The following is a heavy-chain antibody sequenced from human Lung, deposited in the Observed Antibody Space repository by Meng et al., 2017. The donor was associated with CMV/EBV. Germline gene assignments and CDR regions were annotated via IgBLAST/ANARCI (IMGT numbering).Heavy chain of an antibody. J-gene: IGHJ5*02. CDR3: ARESTPNWRSGS. V-gene: IGHV1-46*01. CDR2: INPSRDNT. CDR1: GYTFISYYTSYY. D-gene: IGHD1-20*01. Sequence: ASXXVSXKASGYTFISYYTSYYIHWVRQAPGQGLEWMGMINPSRDNTNYGQKFQGRVTMTRDTSTSTVYMELTSLRSHDTAVYSGARESTPNWRSGSWGQGTLVTVSS.